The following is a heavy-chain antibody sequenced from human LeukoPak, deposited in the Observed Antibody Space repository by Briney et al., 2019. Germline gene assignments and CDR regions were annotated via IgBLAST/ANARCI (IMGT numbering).Heavy chain of an antibody. D-gene: IGHD6-13*01. Sequence: GASVKVSCNASGYTFTGYYMHWVRQAPGQGLEWMGWINPNSGGTNYAQKFQGRVTMTRDTSISTAYMELSRLRSDDTAVYYCARDSPLAAAGSYYYYYGMDVWGQGTTVTVSS. CDR2: INPNSGGT. J-gene: IGHJ6*02. CDR3: ARDSPLAAAGSYYYYYGMDV. CDR1: GYTFTGYY. V-gene: IGHV1-2*02.